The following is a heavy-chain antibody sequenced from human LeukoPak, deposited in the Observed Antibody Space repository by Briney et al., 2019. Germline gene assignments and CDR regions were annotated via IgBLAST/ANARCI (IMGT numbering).Heavy chain of an antibody. D-gene: IGHD2-21*02. V-gene: IGHV3-30*18. CDR2: ISYDGSNK. CDR1: GFTFSSYA. CDR3: AKDVGYCGGDCYNFDY. J-gene: IGHJ4*02. Sequence: GGSLRLSCAASGFTFSSYAMSWVRQAPGKGLEWVAVISYDGSNKYYADSVKDRFTISRDNSKNTLYLQMNSLRAEDTAVYYYAKDVGYCGGDCYNFDYWGQGTLVTVSS.